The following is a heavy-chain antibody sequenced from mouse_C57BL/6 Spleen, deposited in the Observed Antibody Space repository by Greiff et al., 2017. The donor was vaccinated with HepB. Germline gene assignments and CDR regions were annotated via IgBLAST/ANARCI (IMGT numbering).Heavy chain of an antibody. CDR1: GYTFTDYY. D-gene: IGHD1-1*01. V-gene: IGHV1-19*01. J-gene: IGHJ2*01. Sequence: DVKLQESGPVLVKPGASVKMSCKASGYTFTDYYMNWVKQSHGKSLEWIGVINPYNGGTSYNQKFKGKATLTVDKSSSTAYMELNSLTSEDSAVYYCARGLLRSLDYWGQGTTLTVSS. CDR3: ARGLLRSLDY. CDR2: INPYNGGT.